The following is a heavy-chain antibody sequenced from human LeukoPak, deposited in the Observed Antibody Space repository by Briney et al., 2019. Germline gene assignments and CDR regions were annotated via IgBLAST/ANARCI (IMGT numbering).Heavy chain of an antibody. Sequence: GGSLRLSCAASGFTFSSYSMNWVRQAPGKGLEWISGISWNSGNIGYADSVKGRFTISRDKAKKSLYLQMNSLRAEDMALYYCAKGGSASCYRCWYFDFWGRGTLVTVSS. D-gene: IGHD2-2*02. V-gene: IGHV3-9*03. CDR1: GFTFSSYS. CDR3: AKGGSASCYRCWYFDF. J-gene: IGHJ2*01. CDR2: ISWNSGNI.